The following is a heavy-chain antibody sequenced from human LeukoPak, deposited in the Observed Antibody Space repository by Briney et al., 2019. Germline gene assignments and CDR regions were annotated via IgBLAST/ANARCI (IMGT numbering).Heavy chain of an antibody. CDR1: GFTFSNAW. CDR3: ATSQRVVVPAVFVDY. Sequence: PGGSLRLSCAASGFTFSNAWMSWVRQAPGKGLEWVAHINRDESEKYYVDSVKGRFTISRDNAKNSLYLQMNSLRAEDTAVYYCATSQRVVVPAVFVDYWGQGTLVTVSA. V-gene: IGHV3-7*01. D-gene: IGHD2-2*01. J-gene: IGHJ4*02. CDR2: INRDESEK.